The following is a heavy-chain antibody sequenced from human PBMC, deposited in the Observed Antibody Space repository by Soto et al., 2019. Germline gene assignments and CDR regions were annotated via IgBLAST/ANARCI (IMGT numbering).Heavy chain of an antibody. D-gene: IGHD5-12*01. V-gene: IGHV4-59*01. CDR1: GASSSNYH. CDR3: ARVKATLYRHYYFDY. CDR2: IYYSGT. Sequence: SETLSLTYTGSGASSSNYHWNWVRQPPGKGLEWIGYIYYSGTYYNPSLTSRVSMSLDTSKTQFSLNLKSVNTSDTAVYFCARVKATLYRHYYFDYWGQGTPVTVSS. J-gene: IGHJ4*02.